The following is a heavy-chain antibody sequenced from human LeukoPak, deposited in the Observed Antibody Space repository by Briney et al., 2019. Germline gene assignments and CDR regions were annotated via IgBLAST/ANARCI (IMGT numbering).Heavy chain of an antibody. CDR2: LIPIFGTP. D-gene: IGHD3-10*01. CDR3: ARVQMVRGVVSRSWFDP. V-gene: IGHV1-69*13. J-gene: IGHJ5*02. CDR1: GGTFSSFA. Sequence: SVKVSCKASGGTFSSFAISWVQQAPGQGLEWMGGLIPIFGTPKYAQKFQGRVTITADESTSTAYMELRSLRSEDTAVYYCARVQMVRGVVSRSWFDPWGQGTLVTVSS.